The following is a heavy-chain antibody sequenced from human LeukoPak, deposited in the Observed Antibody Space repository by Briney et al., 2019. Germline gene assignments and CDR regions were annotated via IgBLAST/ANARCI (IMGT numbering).Heavy chain of an antibody. CDR1: GGSISHYY. J-gene: IGHJ6*02. CDR3: AREDPRTKVPEGMDV. D-gene: IGHD4/OR15-4a*01. CDR2: IYYSGTT. V-gene: IGHV4-59*01. Sequence: SETLSLTCTASGGSISHYYWSWIRQPPGKGLEWIGYIYYSGTTNYNPSLKSRITISVDTSKNLFSLKLNSVTAADTAVYYCAREDPRTKVPEGMDVWGQGTTVTVSS.